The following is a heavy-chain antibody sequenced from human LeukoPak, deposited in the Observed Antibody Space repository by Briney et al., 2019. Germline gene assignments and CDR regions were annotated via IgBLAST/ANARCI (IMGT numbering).Heavy chain of an antibody. CDR3: AREVATIDY. CDR2: IRYDGSNK. Sequence: GGSLRLSCAASGFTFSSYGMHWVRQAPGKGRDGVAFIRYDGSNKYYADSVKGRFTISRGNAKDSLYLKMNSLRVEGTAVDYWAREVATIDYWGQGTLVTVSS. V-gene: IGHV3-30*02. CDR1: GFTFSSYG. J-gene: IGHJ4*02. D-gene: IGHD5-12*01.